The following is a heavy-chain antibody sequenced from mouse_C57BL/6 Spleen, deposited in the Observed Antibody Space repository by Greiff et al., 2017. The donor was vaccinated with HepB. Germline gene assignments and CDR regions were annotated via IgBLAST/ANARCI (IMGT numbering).Heavy chain of an antibody. D-gene: IGHD1-1*01. CDR1: GYSFTGYY. CDR2: INPSTGGT. V-gene: IGHV1-42*01. CDR3: ARDYYGSSYDAMDY. J-gene: IGHJ4*01. Sequence: EVQLQQSGPELVKPGASVKISCKASGYSFTGYYMNWVKQSPEKSLEWIGEINPSTGGTTYNQKFKAKATLTVDKSSSTAYMQLKSLTSEDTAVYYWARDYYGSSYDAMDYWGQGTTVTVAS.